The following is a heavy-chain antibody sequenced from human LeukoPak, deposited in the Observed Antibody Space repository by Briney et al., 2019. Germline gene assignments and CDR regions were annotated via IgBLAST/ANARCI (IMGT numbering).Heavy chain of an antibody. CDR2: IYPGDSDT. CDR3: ARPYSTSSYDGFDI. J-gene: IGHJ3*02. V-gene: IGHV5-51*01. CDR1: GYSFTSYW. Sequence: GESLQISCKGSGYSFTSYWIAWVRPQSGKGLEWMGVIYPGDSDTRYSPSFQGLVTISADKSINTAYLQWSSLKASDTAMYFCARPYSTSSYDGFDIWGQGTMVTVSS. D-gene: IGHD6-6*01.